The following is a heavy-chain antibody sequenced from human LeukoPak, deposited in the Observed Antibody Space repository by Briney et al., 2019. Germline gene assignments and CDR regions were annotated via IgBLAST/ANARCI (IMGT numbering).Heavy chain of an antibody. CDR2: IYYSGST. Sequence: SETLSLTCIVSGGSISSSSYYWGWIRQPPGKGLEWIGRIYYSGSTYYNPSLKSRVTISVDTSKNQLSLKLSSVTAADTAVYYCARLTVWGSYRYDYWGQGTLVTVSS. V-gene: IGHV4-39*01. CDR3: ARLTVWGSYRYDY. CDR1: GGSISSSSYY. D-gene: IGHD3-16*02. J-gene: IGHJ4*02.